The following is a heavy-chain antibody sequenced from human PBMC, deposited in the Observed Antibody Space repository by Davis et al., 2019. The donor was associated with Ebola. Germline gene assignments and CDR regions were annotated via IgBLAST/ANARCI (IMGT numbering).Heavy chain of an antibody. V-gene: IGHV3-48*02. CDR2: ISANSGSI. CDR1: GFTFSSYS. CDR3: TRDAAIDYYYYYGMDV. D-gene: IGHD6-13*01. Sequence: GESLKISCAASGFTFSSYSMNWVRQAPGKGLEWVSYISANSGSIYNADSVRGRFTISRDNAKNSLSLQMNSLRDEDTAVYYCTRDAAIDYYYYYGMDVWGQGTMVTVSS. J-gene: IGHJ6*02.